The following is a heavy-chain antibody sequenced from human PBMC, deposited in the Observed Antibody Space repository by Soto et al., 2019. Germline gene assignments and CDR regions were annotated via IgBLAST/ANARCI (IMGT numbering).Heavy chain of an antibody. CDR3: ARLYGDYAYDY. D-gene: IGHD4-17*01. J-gene: IGHJ4*02. V-gene: IGHV3-7*01. Sequence: GGSLRLSCVASGFTFSSYWMSWVGQAPGKGLEWVANIKQDGSEKYYVDSVKGRFTISRDNAKNSLYLQMNSLRAEDTAVYYCARLYGDYAYDYWGQGTLVTVSS. CDR1: GFTFSSYW. CDR2: IKQDGSEK.